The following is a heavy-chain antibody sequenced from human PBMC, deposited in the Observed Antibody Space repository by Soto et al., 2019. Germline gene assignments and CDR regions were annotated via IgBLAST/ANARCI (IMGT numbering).Heavy chain of an antibody. CDR1: GFTFSSYW. J-gene: IGHJ6*03. CDR2: IKQDGSEK. V-gene: IGHV3-7*01. CDR3: ARLIRAQYYDFWSGYYEAAYYYYMDV. D-gene: IGHD3-3*01. Sequence: GGSLRLSCAASGFTFSSYWMSWVRQAPGKGLEWVANIKQDGSEKYYVDSVKGRFTISRAKAKNSLYLQMNGLRAEDTAVYYCARLIRAQYYDFWSGYYEAAYYYYMDVWGKGTTVTVSS.